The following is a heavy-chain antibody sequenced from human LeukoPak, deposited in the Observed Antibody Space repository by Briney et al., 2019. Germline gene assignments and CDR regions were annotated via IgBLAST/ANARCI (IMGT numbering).Heavy chain of an antibody. V-gene: IGHV3-21*01. CDR2: ISSSSYI. Sequence: GGSLRLSCAASGFTFSSYSMNWVRQAPGKGLEWVSSISSSSYIYYADSVKGRFTISRDNAKNSLYLQMNSLRAEDTAVYYCASPRGYCSSTSCQAMGAWGQGTLVTVSS. CDR1: GFTFSSYS. J-gene: IGHJ5*02. D-gene: IGHD2-2*01. CDR3: ASPRGYCSSTSCQAMGA.